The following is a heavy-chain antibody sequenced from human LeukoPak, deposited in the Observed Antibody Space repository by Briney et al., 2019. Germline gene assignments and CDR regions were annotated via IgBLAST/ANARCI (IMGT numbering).Heavy chain of an antibody. J-gene: IGHJ6*04. CDR2: IKRDGSET. D-gene: IGHD2-21*01. CDR3: ARAYCEGDCHYGPTGDL. V-gene: IGHV3-7*01. Sequence: PGGSLRLSCAVSGFTFSDYWMKWVRQVPGKGLEWVANIKRDGSETHYVDSVKGRFTISRDNTQNSLYLQMNSLRPEDTAVYYCARAYCEGDCHYGPTGDLWGKGTTITVSS. CDR1: GFTFSDYW.